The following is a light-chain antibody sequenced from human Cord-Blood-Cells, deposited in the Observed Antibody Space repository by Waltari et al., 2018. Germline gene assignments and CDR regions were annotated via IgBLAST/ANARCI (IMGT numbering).Light chain of an antibody. CDR1: QSVSSGY. CDR3: QQYGSSPPYT. J-gene: IGKJ2*01. Sequence: EIVLTQSPGTLSLSPGERATLACRASQSVSSGYLAWYQQNPGQAPRLLIYGASSRATGIPDRFSGSGSGTDFTLTISGLEPEDFAVYYCQQYGSSPPYTFGQGTKLEIK. V-gene: IGKV3-20*01. CDR2: GAS.